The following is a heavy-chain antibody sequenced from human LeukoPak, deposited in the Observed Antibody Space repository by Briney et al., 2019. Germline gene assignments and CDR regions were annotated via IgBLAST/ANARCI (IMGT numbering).Heavy chain of an antibody. D-gene: IGHD3-3*01. CDR3: ARDGHDFWSGYNHIDY. J-gene: IGHJ4*02. CDR1: GYTFTSYA. CDR2: INAGNGNT. V-gene: IGHV1-3*01. Sequence: GASVKVSCKASGYTFTSYAMHWVRQAPGQRLEWMGWINAGNGNTKYSQKFQGRVTNTRDTSASTAYMELSSLRSEDTAVYYCARDGHDFWSGYNHIDYWGQGTLVTVSS.